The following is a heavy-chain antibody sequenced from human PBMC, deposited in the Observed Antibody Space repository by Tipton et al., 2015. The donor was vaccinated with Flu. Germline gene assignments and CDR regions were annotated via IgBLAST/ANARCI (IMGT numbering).Heavy chain of an antibody. D-gene: IGHD6-13*01. CDR2: IYTRGST. V-gene: IGHV4-4*07. Sequence: TLSLTCTVSGGSISSYYWSWNRQPAGKGLEWIGRIYTRGSTNYNPTLKSRVTMSVDTSKNQFSLKLSSVTAADTAVYYCARYSSSWSHYGMDVWGQGTTVTVSS. CDR3: ARYSSSWSHYGMDV. CDR1: GGSISSYY. J-gene: IGHJ6*02.